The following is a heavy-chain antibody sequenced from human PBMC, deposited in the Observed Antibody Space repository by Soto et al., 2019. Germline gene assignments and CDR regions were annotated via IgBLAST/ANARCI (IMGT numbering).Heavy chain of an antibody. CDR3: ARTSTSGNRFDY. Sequence: QVQLQESGPGLVKPSGTLSLTCAVSGGSISTSNWWSWVRQPPGKGLEWIGEVYHSGSTNYNPSFKSRDAMSVDKSQNQFSLKLNSVTAADTALYYCARTSTSGNRFDYWGQGGLVTVSS. D-gene: IGHD1-1*01. J-gene: IGHJ4*02. CDR2: VYHSGST. V-gene: IGHV4-4*02. CDR1: GGSISTSNW.